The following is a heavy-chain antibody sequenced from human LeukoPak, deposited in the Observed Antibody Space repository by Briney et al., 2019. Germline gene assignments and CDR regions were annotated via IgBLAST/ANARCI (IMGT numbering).Heavy chain of an antibody. Sequence: SETLSLTCTVSGGSISSYYWSWIRQPPGKGLEWIGYIYYSGSTNYNPSLKSRVTISVDTSKNQFSLKLSSETAADTAVYYCARVGTYYDFWRVYYYYMDVWGKGTTVTVSS. CDR3: ARVGTYYDFWRVYYYYMDV. CDR1: GGSISSYY. D-gene: IGHD3-3*01. CDR2: IYYSGST. V-gene: IGHV4-59*01. J-gene: IGHJ6*03.